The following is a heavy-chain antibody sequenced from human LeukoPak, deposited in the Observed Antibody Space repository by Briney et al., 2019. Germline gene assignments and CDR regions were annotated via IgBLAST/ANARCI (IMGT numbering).Heavy chain of an antibody. CDR1: GGSFIGYY. CDR3: ARGLRYPDY. J-gene: IGHJ4*02. Sequence: PSETLSLTCAVYGGSFIGYYWSWIRQPPGKGLEWIGEINHSGSTNYNPSLKSRVTISVDTSKNQFSLKLSSVTAADTAVYYCARGLRYPDYWGQGTLVTVSS. CDR2: INHSGST. D-gene: IGHD1-14*01. V-gene: IGHV4-34*01.